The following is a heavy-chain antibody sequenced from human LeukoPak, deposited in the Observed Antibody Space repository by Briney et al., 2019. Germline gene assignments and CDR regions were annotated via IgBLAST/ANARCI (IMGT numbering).Heavy chain of an antibody. CDR2: IYPGDSDT. CDR3: ARSSGSFLPRYVDV. CDR1: GYRFTTYW. Sequence: HGESLKISCKGSGYRFTTYWIGWVRQMPGKGLEWMGIIYPGDSDTRYSPSFQGQVTISADKSISTAYLRWSGLKASDTAIYYCARSSGSFLPRYVDVWGQGTTVTVSS. D-gene: IGHD1-26*01. V-gene: IGHV5-51*01. J-gene: IGHJ6*02.